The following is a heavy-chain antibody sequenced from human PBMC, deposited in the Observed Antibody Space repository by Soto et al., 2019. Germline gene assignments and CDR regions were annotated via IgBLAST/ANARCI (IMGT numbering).Heavy chain of an antibody. V-gene: IGHV4-39*01. J-gene: IGHJ5*02. Sequence: PSETLSLTCTVSGGSISGTIYSWDWLRQPPGKGLECIVSSFYSWSTYDNPSRKMRVTMSIATSNNQLSLTKTHVTAADTAVYYFARQCRGDPCHRFVPWSQGTLVPVSS. CDR3: ARQCRGDPCHRFVP. CDR2: SFYSWST. D-gene: IGHD2-15*01. CDR1: GGSISGTIYS.